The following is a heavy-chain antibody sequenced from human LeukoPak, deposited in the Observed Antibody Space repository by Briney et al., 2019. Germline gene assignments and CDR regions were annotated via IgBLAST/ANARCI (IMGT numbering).Heavy chain of an antibody. CDR3: VRRVDYYGSGSYFYYDY. CDR1: GGSIGSSGYY. V-gene: IGHV4-39*01. D-gene: IGHD3-10*01. J-gene: IGHJ4*02. Sequence: SETLSLTCTVAGGSIGSSGYYWDWIRQPPGKGLDWIGTIHYSGTTFYKSSLESRLTMSVDTSKNQFSLKLSSVTAADTAVYYCVRRVDYYGSGSYFYYDYWGQGTLVTVSS. CDR2: IHYSGTT.